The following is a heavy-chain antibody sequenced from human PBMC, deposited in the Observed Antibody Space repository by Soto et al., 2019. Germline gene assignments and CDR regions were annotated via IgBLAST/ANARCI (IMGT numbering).Heavy chain of an antibody. J-gene: IGHJ4*02. V-gene: IGHV1-18*01. CDR2: ISAYNGNT. D-gene: IGHD6-13*01. Sequence: ASVKVSCKASGYTFTSYGISWVRQTPGQGLEWMGWISAYNGNTNYAQKLQGRVTMTTDTSTSTAYMELSSLRSEDTAVYYCARDSSSWYSSDYWGQGTLVTVSS. CDR1: GYTFTSYG. CDR3: ARDSSSWYSSDY.